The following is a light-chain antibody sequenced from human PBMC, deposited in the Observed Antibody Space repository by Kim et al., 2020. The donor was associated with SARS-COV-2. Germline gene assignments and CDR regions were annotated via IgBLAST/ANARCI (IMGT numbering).Light chain of an antibody. CDR2: SDY. CDR3: SAWDDSLRGRV. CDR1: SSNIGSNS. V-gene: IGLV1-44*01. Sequence: GQRVTLLCSGSSSNIGSNSVNWYQQLPGAAPKLLIHSDYQRPSGVPDRFSGSKSGTSASLAITGLQSEDEADYYCSAWDDSLRGRVFGAGTKVTVL. J-gene: IGLJ1*01.